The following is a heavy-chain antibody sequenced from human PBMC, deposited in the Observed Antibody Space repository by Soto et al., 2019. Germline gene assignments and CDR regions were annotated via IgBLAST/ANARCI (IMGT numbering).Heavy chain of an antibody. D-gene: IGHD2-21*01. J-gene: IGHJ4*02. Sequence: PSETLSLTCVVSGASISTSYWSWVRQPAGKRLQWIRRIFADGNTNSSPSLKGRVSMAIDKSQNQISLQLASVTAADTATYYCVRAIIVYFDYWGQGAQVTASS. CDR3: VRAIIVYFDY. V-gene: IGHV4-4*07. CDR2: IFADGNT. CDR1: GASISTSY.